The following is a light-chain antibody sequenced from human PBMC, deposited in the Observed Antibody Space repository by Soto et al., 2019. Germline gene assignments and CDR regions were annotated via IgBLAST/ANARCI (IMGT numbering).Light chain of an antibody. CDR1: QTISSW. CDR2: KAS. V-gene: IGKV1-5*03. Sequence: DIQMTQSPSTLSGSVGDRFTITCRASQTISSWLAWYQQKPGKAPKLLIYKASTLKSGVPSRFSGSGPGTEFTLTISSLQPGDFATYYCQHYNTYPWTFGQGTKVDIK. CDR3: QHYNTYPWT. J-gene: IGKJ1*01.